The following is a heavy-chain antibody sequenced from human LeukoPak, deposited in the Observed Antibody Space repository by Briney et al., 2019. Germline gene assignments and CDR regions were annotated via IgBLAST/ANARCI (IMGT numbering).Heavy chain of an antibody. V-gene: IGHV3-7*01. CDR2: INHDGSDK. D-gene: IGHD3-10*01. CDR1: GLNFSRYW. Sequence: PGGSLTLTCAASGLNFSRYWWIWVRQAPGKGREWVANINHDGSDKYYLYSLKGRFTHSRDNANKSLYLRMNSLRVDDTAVYYCVGEPPHVGMPGSVDYWGQGTLVTVSS. J-gene: IGHJ4*02. CDR3: VGEPPHVGMPGSVDY.